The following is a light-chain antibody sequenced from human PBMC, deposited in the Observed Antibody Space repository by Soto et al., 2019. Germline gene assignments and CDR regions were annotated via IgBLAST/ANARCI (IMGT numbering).Light chain of an antibody. J-gene: IGKJ5*01. CDR1: QSLLHSNSNTY. CDR2: LGS. Sequence: DIVMTQTPLSSPVTLGQPVSISCTSSQSLLHSNSNTYLAWYLQKPGQSPQLLIYLGSNRAPGVSDRFSGGGSGTHFTLNISRVQAEDVGIYFCMQPLQIPITFGQGTRLEIK. V-gene: IGKV2-28*01. CDR3: MQPLQIPIT.